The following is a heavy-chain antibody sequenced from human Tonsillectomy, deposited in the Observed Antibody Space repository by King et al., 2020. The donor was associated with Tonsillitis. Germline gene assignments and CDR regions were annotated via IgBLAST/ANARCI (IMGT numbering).Heavy chain of an antibody. CDR3: ARNTTDPKFYYYYYMDV. J-gene: IGHJ6*03. V-gene: IGHV3-7*04. CDR2: IKQDGMEK. CDR1: GFTFSNYW. D-gene: IGHD2/OR15-2a*01. Sequence: VQLVESGGGLVRPGGSLRLSCAASGFTFSNYWMSGVCQAPGKGLEWVANIKQDGMEKDYVDSLKGRLTISRDNAKNSLYLQMNSLRAEDTAVYFCARNTTDPKFYYYYYMDVWGKGTTVTVSS.